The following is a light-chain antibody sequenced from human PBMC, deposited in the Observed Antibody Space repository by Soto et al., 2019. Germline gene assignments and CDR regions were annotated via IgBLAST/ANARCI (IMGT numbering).Light chain of an antibody. Sequence: QSALTQPASVSGSPRQSITISCTGTSSDVGSYDLVSWYQQHPGKAPKLIIYDVSKRPSGVSSRFSGSKSGNTASLTISGLQAEDEADYYCCSYAGSTTYVFGTGTKVTVL. CDR2: DVS. CDR1: SSDVGSYDL. J-gene: IGLJ1*01. V-gene: IGLV2-23*02. CDR3: CSYAGSTTYV.